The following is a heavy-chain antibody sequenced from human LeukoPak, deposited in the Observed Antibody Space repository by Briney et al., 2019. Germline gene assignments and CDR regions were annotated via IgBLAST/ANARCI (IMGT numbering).Heavy chain of an antibody. V-gene: IGHV4-59*01. CDR1: GGSISSYY. J-gene: IGHJ3*02. D-gene: IGHD2-15*01. CDR3: ARGHDSRSRDAFDI. CDR2: IYYSGST. Sequence: PSETLSLTCTVSGGSISSYYWSWIRQPPGKGLEWIGYIYYSGSTNYNPSLKSRVTISVDTSKNQFSLKLSSVTAADTAVYYCARGHDSRSRDAFDIWGQGTMVTVSS.